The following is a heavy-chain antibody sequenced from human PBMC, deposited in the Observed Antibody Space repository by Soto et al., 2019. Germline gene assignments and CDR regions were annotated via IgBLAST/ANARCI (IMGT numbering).Heavy chain of an antibody. CDR2: IYSGGST. CDR1: GFTVSSNY. V-gene: IGHV3-66*01. D-gene: IGHD2-2*01. J-gene: IGHJ4*02. Sequence: PGGSLRLSCAASGFTVSSNYMSWVRQAPGKGLEWVSVIYSGGSTYYADSVKGRFTISRDNSKNTLYLQMNSLRAEDTAVYYCAKYWPDAAIVDYWGQGTLVTVSS. CDR3: AKYWPDAAIVDY.